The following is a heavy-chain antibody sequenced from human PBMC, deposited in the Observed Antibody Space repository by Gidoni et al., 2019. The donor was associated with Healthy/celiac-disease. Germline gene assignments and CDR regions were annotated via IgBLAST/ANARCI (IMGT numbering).Heavy chain of an antibody. V-gene: IGHV4-31*03. CDR1: GGSISSGGYY. CDR3: ARDHYDYVWGSYRLEYFDY. D-gene: IGHD3-16*02. J-gene: IGHJ4*02. CDR2: IYYSGST. Sequence: QVQLQESGPGLVKPSQTLSLTCTVSGGSISSGGYYWSWIRQHPGKGLEWIGYIYYSGSTYYNPSLKSRVTISVDTSKNQFSLKLSSVTAADTTVYYCARDHYDYVWGSYRLEYFDYWGQGTLVTVSS.